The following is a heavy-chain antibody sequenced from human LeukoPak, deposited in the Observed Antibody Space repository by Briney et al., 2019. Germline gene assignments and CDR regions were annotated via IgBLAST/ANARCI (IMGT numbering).Heavy chain of an antibody. CDR3: ARERVVHYYDSSGYLHY. J-gene: IGHJ4*02. CDR1: GYSLSSGYY. Sequence: SETLSLTCTVSGYSLSSGYYWGWIRQPPGKGLEWIGGIYHSGSTYYNPSLKSRVTISVDTSKNQFSLKLSSVTAADTAVYYCARERVVHYYDSSGYLHYWGQGTLVTVSS. D-gene: IGHD3-22*01. V-gene: IGHV4-38-2*02. CDR2: IYHSGST.